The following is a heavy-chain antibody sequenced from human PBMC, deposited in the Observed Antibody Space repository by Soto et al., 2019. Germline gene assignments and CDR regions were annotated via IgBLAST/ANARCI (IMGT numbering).Heavy chain of an antibody. J-gene: IGHJ6*02. CDR3: ARVSSSIVVVPDYGMDV. CDR2: ISGKNVNT. CDR1: GYTFITHG. V-gene: IGHV1-18*04. Sequence: QVQLVQSGVEVKKPGASVKVSCRPSGYTFITHGISWVGQAPGKGLEWLGWISGKNVNTNYQQKPQARVTLTTDTSTSTAYMELRSLRSDDTAVYYCARVSSSIVVVPDYGMDVWGQGTTVTVSS. D-gene: IGHD2-15*01.